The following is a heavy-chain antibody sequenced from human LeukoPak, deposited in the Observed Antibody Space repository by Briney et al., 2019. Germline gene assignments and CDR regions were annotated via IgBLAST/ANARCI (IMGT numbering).Heavy chain of an antibody. V-gene: IGHV1-24*01. J-gene: IGHJ5*02. CDR2: FDPEDGET. D-gene: IGHD6-13*01. CDR1: GYTLTELS. Sequence: ASVKVSCKVSGYTLTELSMHWVRQAPGKGLEWMGGFDPEDGETIYAQKFQGRVTMTEDTSTDTAYMELSSLRSEDTAVYYCATVDSSRWYSRWFDPWGQGTLVTVSS. CDR3: ATVDSSRWYSRWFDP.